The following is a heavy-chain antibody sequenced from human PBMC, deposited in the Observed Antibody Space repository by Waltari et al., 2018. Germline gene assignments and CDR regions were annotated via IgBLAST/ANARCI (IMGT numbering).Heavy chain of an antibody. D-gene: IGHD1-1*01. CDR1: GGSFSGYY. J-gene: IGHJ6*03. CDR3: ARSAGRYYYYYMDV. V-gene: IGHV4-34*01. Sequence: QVQLQQWGAGLLKPSETLSLTCAVYGGSFSGYYWSWIRQPPGKGLEWIGEINHGGSTNSHPSPRSRVTISVATSKNQFSLKLSSVTAADTAVYYCARSAGRYYYYYMDVWGKGTTVTISS. CDR2: INHGGST.